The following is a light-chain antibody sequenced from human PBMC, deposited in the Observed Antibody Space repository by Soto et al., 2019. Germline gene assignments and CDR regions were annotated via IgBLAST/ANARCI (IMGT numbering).Light chain of an antibody. V-gene: IGKV1-5*03. Sequence: DIHMTQSPSTLSASVGDRVTITCRASQSISIWLAWYQQKPGRAPNLLIYGTSSLERGVPSRFSGSGSGTEFSLTISSLQPDDFATYYCQHYNDYSCAFGQGTKVEIK. CDR1: QSISIW. CDR3: QHYNDYSCA. CDR2: GTS. J-gene: IGKJ1*01.